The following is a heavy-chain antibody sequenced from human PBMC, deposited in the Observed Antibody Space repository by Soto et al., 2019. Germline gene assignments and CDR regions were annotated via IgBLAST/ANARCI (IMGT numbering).Heavy chain of an antibody. D-gene: IGHD3-16*02. V-gene: IGHV4-34*01. CDR1: GGSFSGYY. Sequence: SETLSLTCAVYGGSFSGYYWSWIRQPPGKGLEWIGEINHSGSTNYNPSLKSRVTISVDTSKNQFSLKLSSVTAADTAVYYCARGTFGGVIANYYYYMDIWVKGTTVTVSS. J-gene: IGHJ6*03. CDR3: ARGTFGGVIANYYYYMDI. CDR2: INHSGST.